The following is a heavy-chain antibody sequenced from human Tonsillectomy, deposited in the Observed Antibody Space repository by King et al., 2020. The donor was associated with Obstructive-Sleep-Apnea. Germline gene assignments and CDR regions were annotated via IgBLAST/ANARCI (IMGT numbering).Heavy chain of an antibody. D-gene: IGHD6-13*01. Sequence: VQLQESGPGLVKPSQTLSLTCAVSGGSISSGGYSWSWIRQPPGKGLEWIGYIYYSGSTYYNPSLKSRVTISADTTTNQFSLNLSSVTAADTAVYYCARVARLAASGTIGYNWFDPWGQGTLVTVSS. CDR2: IYYSGST. CDR1: GGSISSGGYS. J-gene: IGHJ5*02. CDR3: ARVARLAASGTIGYNWFDP. V-gene: IGHV4-30-4*07.